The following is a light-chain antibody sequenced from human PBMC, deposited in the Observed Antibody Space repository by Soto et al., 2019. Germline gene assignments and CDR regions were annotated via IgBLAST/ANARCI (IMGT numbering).Light chain of an antibody. CDR2: GAS. V-gene: IGKV3-20*01. CDR3: QRYGSSPRT. J-gene: IGKJ1*01. Sequence: EIVLTQSPGTLSLSPGERATLSCRASQSVSSSYLAWYQQKPGQAPRLLIYGASSRATGIPDRFSGSGSGTDFTLTISILEPEDFAVYYCQRYGSSPRTFGQGTKVEIK. CDR1: QSVSSSY.